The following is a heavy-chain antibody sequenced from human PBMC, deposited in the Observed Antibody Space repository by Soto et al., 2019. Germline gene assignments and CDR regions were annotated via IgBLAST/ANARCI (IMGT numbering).Heavy chain of an antibody. CDR3: ARDLWSRSGYYYYYYYGMDV. Sequence: GGSLRLSCAASGFTFSSYWMHWVRQAPGKGLVWVSRINSDGSSTSYADSVKGRFTISRDNAKNTLYLQMNSLRAEDTAVYYCARDLWSRSGYYYYYYYGMDVWGQGTTVTVSS. J-gene: IGHJ6*02. D-gene: IGHD3-22*01. CDR1: GFTFSSYW. CDR2: INSDGSST. V-gene: IGHV3-74*01.